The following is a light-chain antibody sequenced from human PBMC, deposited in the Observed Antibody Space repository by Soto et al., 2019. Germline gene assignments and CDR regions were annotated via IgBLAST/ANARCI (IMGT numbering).Light chain of an antibody. Sequence: QSVMTQPPSVSAAPGQKVTISCSGSSSNIGGNSVSWYQQLPGTAPKLLIYDDNKRPSGIPDRFSGSKSGTSATLGITGFQTGDEADYYCATWDNRLSAVVFGGGTKLTVL. J-gene: IGLJ2*01. CDR1: SSNIGGNS. CDR3: ATWDNRLSAVV. V-gene: IGLV1-51*01. CDR2: DDN.